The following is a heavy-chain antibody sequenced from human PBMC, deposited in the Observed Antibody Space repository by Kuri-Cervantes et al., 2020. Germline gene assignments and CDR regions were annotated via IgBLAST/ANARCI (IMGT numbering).Heavy chain of an antibody. CDR1: GYYFSTYW. D-gene: IGHD1-26*01. Sequence: GESLKISCKGSGYYFSTYWIGWVRQMPGKGLEWMGIMYPGDSETRYSPSFQGQVTISADKSISTAYLQWSSLKASDTAMYYCARRVGATPGGAFDIWGQGTMVTVSS. CDR3: ARRVGATPGGAFDI. V-gene: IGHV5-51*01. CDR2: MYPGDSET. J-gene: IGHJ3*02.